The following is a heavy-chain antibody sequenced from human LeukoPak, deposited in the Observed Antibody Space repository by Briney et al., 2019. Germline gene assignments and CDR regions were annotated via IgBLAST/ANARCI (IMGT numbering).Heavy chain of an antibody. V-gene: IGHV1-2*02. CDR1: GYTFTGYY. CDR3: ARYYYDSSGKQRAFDS. D-gene: IGHD3-22*01. J-gene: IGHJ3*02. Sequence: GASVKVSCKASGYTFTGYYIHWVRQAPGQGLEWMGWINPNSGGTNYAQKFQGRVTMTRDASISTAYMELSRLRSDDTAVYYCARYYYDSSGKQRAFDSWGQGTMVTVSS. CDR2: INPNSGGT.